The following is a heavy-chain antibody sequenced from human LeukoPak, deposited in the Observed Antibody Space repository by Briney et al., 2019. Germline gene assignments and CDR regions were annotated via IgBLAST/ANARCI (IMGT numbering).Heavy chain of an antibody. CDR2: IIWHGGTT. J-gene: IGHJ6*03. D-gene: IGHD4-17*01. Sequence: GGSLRLSCAASGFTFYDYDMNWVRHAPGKGLEWVSGIIWHGGTTIYADSVKGRFTISRDNAKNSLYLQMNSLRPEDTALYYCARVSGYGDHTGDYYYMDVWGKGTTVTVSS. CDR1: GFTFYDYD. CDR3: ARVSGYGDHTGDYYYMDV. V-gene: IGHV3-20*04.